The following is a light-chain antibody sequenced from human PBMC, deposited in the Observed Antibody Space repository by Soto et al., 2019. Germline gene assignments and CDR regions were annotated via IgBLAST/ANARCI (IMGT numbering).Light chain of an antibody. CDR3: CSYAGSYTFNV. Sequence: QSALTQPRSVSGSPGQSVTISCTGTSSDVGGYNYVSWYQQHPGKAPKLMIYDVSKRPSGVPDRFSGSKSGNTASLTISGLQAEDEADYYCCSYAGSYTFNVFETGTKVTVL. J-gene: IGLJ1*01. CDR1: SSDVGGYNY. V-gene: IGLV2-11*01. CDR2: DVS.